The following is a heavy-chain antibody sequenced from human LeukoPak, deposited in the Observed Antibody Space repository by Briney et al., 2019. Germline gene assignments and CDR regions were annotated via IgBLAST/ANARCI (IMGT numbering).Heavy chain of an antibody. V-gene: IGHV3-23*01. J-gene: IGHJ4*02. CDR3: AKDLRPDGLYDFDS. Sequence: GGSLRLSCAASGFTFSTYAMNWVRQAPGKGLEWVSVIAGNSITIRYADSVKGRFTISRDNSKNTVFLQMNSLKVEDTALYYCAKDLRPDGLYDFDSWGQGTLVTVSS. CDR1: GFTFSTYA. D-gene: IGHD5/OR15-5a*01. CDR2: IAGNSITI.